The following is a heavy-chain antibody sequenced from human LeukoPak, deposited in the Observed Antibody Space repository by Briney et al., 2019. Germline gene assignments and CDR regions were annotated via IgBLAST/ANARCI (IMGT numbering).Heavy chain of an antibody. V-gene: IGHV4-34*01. Sequence: SETLSLTCAVYGGSFSGYYWSWIRQPPGKGLEWIGEINHSGSTNYNPSLKSRVTISVDTSKNQFSLKLSSATAADTAVYYCARRITMVRGVLNWGQGTLVTVSS. CDR3: ARRITMVRGVLN. J-gene: IGHJ4*02. CDR1: GGSFSGYY. D-gene: IGHD3-10*01. CDR2: INHSGST.